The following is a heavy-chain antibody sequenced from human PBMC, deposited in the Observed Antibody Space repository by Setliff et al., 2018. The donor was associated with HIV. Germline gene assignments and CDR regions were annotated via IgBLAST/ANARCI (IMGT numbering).Heavy chain of an antibody. J-gene: IGHJ4*02. CDR3: ARDGAYNIFAGLVAFDY. Sequence: GGSLRLSCAASGFTFSDFSMSWIRQAPGKGLEWISYISSSDNTMYYADSVKGRFTISRDNAKNSLFLQLNSLRAEDAAVYYCARDGAYNIFAGLVAFDYWGQGTLVTVSS. D-gene: IGHD3-9*01. V-gene: IGHV3-11*04. CDR2: ISSSDNTM. CDR1: GFTFSDFS.